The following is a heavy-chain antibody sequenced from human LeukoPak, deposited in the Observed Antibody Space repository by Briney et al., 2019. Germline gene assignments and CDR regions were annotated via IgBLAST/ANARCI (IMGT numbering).Heavy chain of an antibody. Sequence: ASVKASCKASGYTFTSYGISWVRQAPGQGLEWMGWISAYNGNTNYAQKLQGRVTMTTDTSTSTAYMELRSLRSDDTAVYYCARDPGSGWSPHAFDIWGQGTMVTVSS. CDR1: GYTFTSYG. D-gene: IGHD6-19*01. CDR3: ARDPGSGWSPHAFDI. V-gene: IGHV1-18*01. CDR2: ISAYNGNT. J-gene: IGHJ3*02.